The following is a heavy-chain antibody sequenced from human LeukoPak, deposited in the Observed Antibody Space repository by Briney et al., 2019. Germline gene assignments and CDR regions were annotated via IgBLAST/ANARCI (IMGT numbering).Heavy chain of an antibody. CDR2: INPSGGST. CDR1: GYTFTSYY. CDR3: ATLARSSTSRDY. Sequence: GASVKVSCKASGYTFTSYYMHWLRQAPGQGLEWMGIINPSGGSTSYAQKFQGRVTMTRDTSTSTVYMELSSLRSEDTAVYYCATLARSSTSRDYWGQGTLVTVSS. J-gene: IGHJ4*02. D-gene: IGHD2-2*01. V-gene: IGHV1-46*03.